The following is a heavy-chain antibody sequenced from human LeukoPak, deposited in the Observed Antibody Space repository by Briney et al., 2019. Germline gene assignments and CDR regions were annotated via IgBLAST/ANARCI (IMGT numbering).Heavy chain of an antibody. J-gene: IGHJ4*02. CDR1: GGSFSGYY. V-gene: IGHV4-34*01. CDR3: ARGRSSGWYGNYYFDY. D-gene: IGHD6-19*01. Sequence: SETLSLTCAVYGGSFSGYYWSWIRQPPGKGLEWIGEINHSGSTNYNPSLKSRVTISVDTSKSQFSLKLSSVTAADTAVYYCARGRSSGWYGNYYFDYWGQGTLVTVSS. CDR2: INHSGST.